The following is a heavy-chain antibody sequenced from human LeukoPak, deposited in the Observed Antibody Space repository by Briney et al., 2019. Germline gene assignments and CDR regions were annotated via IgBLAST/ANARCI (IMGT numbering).Heavy chain of an antibody. CDR3: AKEVGRIAAAGTIDY. CDR2: ISNDGTNA. D-gene: IGHD6-13*01. V-gene: IGHV3-33*05. CDR1: GFTFSNYG. J-gene: IGHJ4*02. Sequence: GGSLRLSCAASGFTFSNYGMHWVRQTPVTRQTPVNGLEWLSVISNDGTNAYQADSAKGRFTISRDNSKNTLYLQMNSLRAEDTAVYYCAKEVGRIAAAGTIDYWGQGTLVTVSS.